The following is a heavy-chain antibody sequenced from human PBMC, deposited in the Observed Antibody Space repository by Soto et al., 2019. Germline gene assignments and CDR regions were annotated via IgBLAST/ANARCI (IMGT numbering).Heavy chain of an antibody. V-gene: IGHV4-59*01. CDR2: MYYSGST. CDR3: ARVDDSSGYFSWFDP. CDR1: GGSISSYY. J-gene: IGHJ5*02. Sequence: SATLSLTCTVSGGSISSYYWSWIRQPPGKGLEWIGYMYYSGSTNYNPSLKSRVTISVDTSKNQFSLKLSSVTAADTAVYYCARVDDSSGYFSWFDPWGQGTLVTVSS. D-gene: IGHD3-22*01.